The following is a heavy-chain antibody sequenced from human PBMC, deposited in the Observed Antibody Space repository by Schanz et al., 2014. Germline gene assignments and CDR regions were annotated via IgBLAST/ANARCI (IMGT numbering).Heavy chain of an antibody. D-gene: IGHD1-26*01. V-gene: IGHV3-23*01. CDR2: ISGRDGST. J-gene: IGHJ4*02. Sequence: EVQLLESGGGLVEPGGSLRLSCAASGFSFGTYAMSWVRQAPGKGLLWVSSISGRDGSTYYADSVKGRFTISRDNAKNSLYLQMNSLRAEDTAVYYCARSRSGFYFDYWGQGTLVTVSS. CDR3: ARSRSGFYFDY. CDR1: GFSFGTYA.